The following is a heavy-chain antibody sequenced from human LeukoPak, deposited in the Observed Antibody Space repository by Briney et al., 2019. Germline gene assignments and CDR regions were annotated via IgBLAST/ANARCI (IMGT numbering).Heavy chain of an antibody. CDR3: ARDLIYYYGSGSYPFVYYGMDV. V-gene: IGHV4-4*07. D-gene: IGHD3-10*01. Sequence: SETLSLTCTVSGGSISSYYWSWIRQPAGKGLEWIGRIYTSGSTNYNPSLKSRVTMSVDTSKNQFSLKLSSVTAADTAVYYCARDLIYYYGSGSYPFVYYGMDVWGQGTTVTVSS. J-gene: IGHJ6*02. CDR1: GGSISSYY. CDR2: IYTSGST.